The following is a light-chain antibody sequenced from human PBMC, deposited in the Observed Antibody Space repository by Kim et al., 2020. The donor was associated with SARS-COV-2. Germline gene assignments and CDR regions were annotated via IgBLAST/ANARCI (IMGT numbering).Light chain of an antibody. CDR3: ASWDDSLSGFVV. CDR1: SSNIGNNV. V-gene: IGLV1-47*01. Sequence: HRVTISCSGSSSNIGNNVVCWYQQIPGTAPKVLIYKNHRRPSGVPDRFSGSKSGTSASLAISGLRSEDEGDYYCASWDDSLSGFVVFGGGTQLTVL. CDR2: KNH. J-gene: IGLJ2*01.